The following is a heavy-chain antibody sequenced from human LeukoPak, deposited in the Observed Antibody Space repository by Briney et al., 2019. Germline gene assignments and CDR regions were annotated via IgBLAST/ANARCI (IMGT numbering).Heavy chain of an antibody. V-gene: IGHV1-8*03. CDR3: ARVVDSSSSFDY. CDR1: GYTFTSYD. Sequence: ASVKVSCTASGYTFTSYDINWVRQATGQGLEWMGWMNPNSGNTGYAQKFQGRVTITRNTSISTAYMELSSLRSEDTAVYYCARVVDSSSSFDYWGQGTLVTVSS. CDR2: MNPNSGNT. J-gene: IGHJ4*02. D-gene: IGHD6-6*01.